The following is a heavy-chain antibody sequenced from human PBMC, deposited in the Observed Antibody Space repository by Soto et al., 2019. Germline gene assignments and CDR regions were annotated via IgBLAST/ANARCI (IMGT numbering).Heavy chain of an antibody. V-gene: IGHV4-59*01. CDR2: IYYSGST. CDR3: ARDNGYSYGYTLDH. J-gene: IGHJ4*02. Sequence: SDTLSLNCTDFCASILGYYWCWIRQPPGKGLEWIGYIYYSGSTSYNPSLKSRLTISVDTSKNQFSLKLSSVTAADTAVYYCARDNGYSYGYTLDHWGQG. CDR1: CASILGYY. D-gene: IGHD5-18*01.